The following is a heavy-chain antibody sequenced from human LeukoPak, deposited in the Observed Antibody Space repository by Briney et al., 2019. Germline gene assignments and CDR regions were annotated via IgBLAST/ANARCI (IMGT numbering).Heavy chain of an antibody. CDR2: INANSGTR. D-gene: IGHD6-19*01. CDR3: AKPISGGLAVTADWFAP. V-gene: IGHV3-23*01. Sequence: PGGSLRLSCEASGFAFSFFAMSWLRQAPGKGLEWVSTINANSGTRSYAASGRGRFTISRDNSKNTLYLQLNTLRADDTAVYYCAKPISGGLAVTADWFAPWGQGTLVVVFS. CDR1: GFAFSFFA. J-gene: IGHJ5*01.